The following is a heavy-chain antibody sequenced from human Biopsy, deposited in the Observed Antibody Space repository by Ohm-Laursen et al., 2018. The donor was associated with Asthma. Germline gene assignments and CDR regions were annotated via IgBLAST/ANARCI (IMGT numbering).Heavy chain of an antibody. CDR1: AGTFSSYA. V-gene: IGHV1-69*13. Sequence: SVKVSCKASAGTFSSYAISWVRQAPGQGLEWMVGIIPIFGTANYAQKFQGRVTITADESTSTVYMELSSLRSEDTAVYYCARASYDILTGYYNYFDYWGQGTLVTVSS. CDR2: IIPIFGTA. D-gene: IGHD3-9*01. CDR3: ARASYDILTGYYNYFDY. J-gene: IGHJ4*02.